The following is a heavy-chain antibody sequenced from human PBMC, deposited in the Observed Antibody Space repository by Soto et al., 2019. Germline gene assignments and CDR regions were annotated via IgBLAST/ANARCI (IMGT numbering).Heavy chain of an antibody. CDR1: GGSISSSSYY. V-gene: IGHV4-39*01. J-gene: IGHJ5*02. CDR3: ARHLVGQYCSSTSCYAGNANWFDP. D-gene: IGHD2-2*01. CDR2: IYYSGST. Sequence: QLQLQESGPGLVKPSETLSLTCTVSGGSISSSSYYWGWIRQPPGKGLEWIGSIYYSGSTYYNPSLKSRVTISVDTSKNQFSLKLSSVTAADTAVYYCARHLVGQYCSSTSCYAGNANWFDPWGQGTLVTVSS.